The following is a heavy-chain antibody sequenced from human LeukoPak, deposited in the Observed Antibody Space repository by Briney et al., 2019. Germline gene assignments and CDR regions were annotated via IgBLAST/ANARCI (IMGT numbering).Heavy chain of an antibody. J-gene: IGHJ4*02. Sequence: ASVKVSCKASGYTFTGYYMHWVRQAPGQGLEWMGRINPNSGGTNYAQKFQGRVTMTRDTSISTAYMELSRLRSDDTAAYYCARLVPASMGGIPSDYWGQGTLVTVSS. D-gene: IGHD2-2*01. CDR2: INPNSGGT. CDR1: GYTFTGYY. CDR3: ARLVPASMGGIPSDY. V-gene: IGHV1-2*06.